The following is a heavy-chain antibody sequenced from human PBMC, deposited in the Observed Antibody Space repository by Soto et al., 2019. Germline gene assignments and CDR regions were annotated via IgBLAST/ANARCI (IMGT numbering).Heavy chain of an antibody. D-gene: IGHD5-18*01. Sequence: ASVKVSCKASGYTFPGYYMHWVRQAPGQGLEWMGWINPNSGGTNYAQKFQGWVTMTRDTSISTAYMELSRLRSDDTAVYYCARDARVDTAMRPRTDYYYGMDVWGQGTTVTVSS. CDR1: GYTFPGYY. V-gene: IGHV1-2*04. CDR2: INPNSGGT. J-gene: IGHJ6*02. CDR3: ARDARVDTAMRPRTDYYYGMDV.